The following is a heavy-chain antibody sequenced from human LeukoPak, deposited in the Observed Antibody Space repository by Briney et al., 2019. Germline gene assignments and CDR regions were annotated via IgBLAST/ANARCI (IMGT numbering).Heavy chain of an antibody. CDR3: ARDSPPRYRGYEWVD. V-gene: IGHV3-7*01. Sequence: GGSLRLSCVDSGFTFSSDWMSWVRQAPGKGLEWVAMINVDGRQKFYVDSVKGRFTISRDNAKKSLYLQMNSLRAEDTAVYYCARDSPPRYRGYEWVDWGQGTQVTVSS. CDR1: GFTFSSDW. J-gene: IGHJ4*02. D-gene: IGHD5-12*01. CDR2: INVDGRQK.